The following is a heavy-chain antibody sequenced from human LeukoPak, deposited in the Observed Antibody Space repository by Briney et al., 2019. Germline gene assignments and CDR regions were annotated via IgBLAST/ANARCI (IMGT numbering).Heavy chain of an antibody. CDR1: EYTFTGYY. Sequence: ASVKVSCKASEYTFTGYYMHWVRQAPGQGLEWMGWINPNSGGTNYAQKFQGRVTMTRDTSISTAYMELSRLRSDDTAVYYCAREKEDDSSAQGNFDYWGQGTLVTVSS. J-gene: IGHJ4*02. CDR2: INPNSGGT. D-gene: IGHD3-22*01. V-gene: IGHV1-2*02. CDR3: AREKEDDSSAQGNFDY.